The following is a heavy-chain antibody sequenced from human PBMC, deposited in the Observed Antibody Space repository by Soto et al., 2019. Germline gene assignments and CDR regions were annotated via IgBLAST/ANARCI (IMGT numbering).Heavy chain of an antibody. CDR1: GFTFSTYA. J-gene: IGHJ4*02. CDR2: ISNSDVST. Sequence: GGPLRLSCAASGFTFSTYAMSWVRQAPGKGLEWVSTISNSDVSTYYAESVKGRFTISRDDSKNTLCLQMNSLRAEDTAVYYCAKNYGSSSSPLAFWGQGTLVTVSS. D-gene: IGHD2-2*01. V-gene: IGHV3-23*01. CDR3: AKNYGSSSSPLAF.